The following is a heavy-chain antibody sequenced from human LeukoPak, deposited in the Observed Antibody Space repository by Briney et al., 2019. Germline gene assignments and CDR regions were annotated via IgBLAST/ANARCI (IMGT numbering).Heavy chain of an antibody. D-gene: IGHD3-10*01. J-gene: IGHJ6*03. V-gene: IGHV4-39*01. Sequence: SETLSLTCTVSGGSISSSSYYWGWIRQPPGKGLEWIGSIYYSGSTYYNPSLKSRVTISVDTSKNQFSLKLSSVTAADTAVYYCARHRPGITMVRGVIYYYYYMDVWGKGTTVTISS. CDR1: GGSISSSSYY. CDR3: ARHRPGITMVRGVIYYYYYMDV. CDR2: IYYSGST.